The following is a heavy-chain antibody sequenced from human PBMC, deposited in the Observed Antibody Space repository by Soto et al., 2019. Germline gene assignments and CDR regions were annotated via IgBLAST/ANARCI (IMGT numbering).Heavy chain of an antibody. V-gene: IGHV3-11*01. CDR1: GFTFSDYY. J-gene: IGHJ3*02. CDR3: ARAILDYGDYVAFDI. D-gene: IGHD4-17*01. CDR2: ISSSGSTI. Sequence: PGGSLRLSCAASGFTFSDYYMSWIRQAPGKGLEWVSYISSSGSTIYYADSVKGRFTISRDNAKNSLYLQMNSLRAEDTAVYYRARAILDYGDYVAFDIWGQGTMVTVSS.